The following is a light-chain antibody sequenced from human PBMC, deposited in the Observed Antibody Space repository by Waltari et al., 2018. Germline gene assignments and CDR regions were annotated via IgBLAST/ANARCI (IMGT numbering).Light chain of an antibody. V-gene: IGKV3-15*01. Sequence: EILMTQSPGTLSVSPGGRATFSCRARQGVNTNLAWYQQKPGQAPRRHIYGASARATGIPARFSGSGSGTEFTLTISSMQSEDFAIYSCQQYNNWPPTFGGGTKVEIK. CDR1: QGVNTN. J-gene: IGKJ4*01. CDR3: QQYNNWPPT. CDR2: GAS.